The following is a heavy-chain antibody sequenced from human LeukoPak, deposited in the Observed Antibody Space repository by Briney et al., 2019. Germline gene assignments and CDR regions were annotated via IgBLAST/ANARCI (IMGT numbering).Heavy chain of an antibody. V-gene: IGHV3-23*01. Sequence: GGSLRLSCAASGFTFSNYAMTWVRQAPGKGLEWASTISGSGDRTYYADSVKGRFTISRDNSKNTLYVQMNSLRAEDTAVYYCAKDIRSCGYYFQDWGQGTLATVSS. J-gene: IGHJ1*01. D-gene: IGHD1-26*01. CDR2: ISGSGDRT. CDR3: AKDIRSCGYYFQD. CDR1: GFTFSNYA.